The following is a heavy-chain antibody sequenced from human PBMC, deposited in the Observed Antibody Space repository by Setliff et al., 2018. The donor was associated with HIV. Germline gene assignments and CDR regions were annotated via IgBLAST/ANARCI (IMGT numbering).Heavy chain of an antibody. CDR3: ARGSLGWELLRGPYYYYYYMDV. J-gene: IGHJ6*03. Sequence: PSETLSLTCAVFGGSFTDYYWIWIRQPPGKGLEWIGEINHSGSTNYNPSLKSRVAISVDTSKNQFSLKLSSVTAADTAVYYCARGSLGWELLRGPYYYYYYMDVWGKGTTVTVSS. CDR2: INHSGST. V-gene: IGHV4-34*01. CDR1: GGSFTDYY. D-gene: IGHD1-26*01.